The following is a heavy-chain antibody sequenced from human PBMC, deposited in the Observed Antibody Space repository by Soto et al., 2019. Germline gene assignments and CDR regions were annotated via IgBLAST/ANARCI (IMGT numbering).Heavy chain of an antibody. CDR2: INPNSGDT. J-gene: IGHJ4*02. CDR1: GYTFTDYY. Sequence: QVQLVQSGAAVKKPGASVKVSCKASGYTFTDYYVHWVRQAPGQGLEWMGWINPNSGDTKFAQKFQGRVTMTRDTXXXXXXXXLSRLXSDDTAVYYCARRKGDYYDSSGYHYYFDYWGQGTLVTVSS. D-gene: IGHD3-22*01. CDR3: ARRKGDYYDSSGYHYYFDY. V-gene: IGHV1-2*02.